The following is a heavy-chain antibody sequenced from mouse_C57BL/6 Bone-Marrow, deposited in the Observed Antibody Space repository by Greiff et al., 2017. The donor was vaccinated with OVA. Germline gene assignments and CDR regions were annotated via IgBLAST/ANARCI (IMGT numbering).Heavy chain of an antibody. V-gene: IGHV3-6*01. CDR3: ARGDV. J-gene: IGHJ2*01. CDR2: ISYDGSN. CDR1: GYSLTRGYY. Sequence: VQLQESGPGLVKPSQSLSLTCSVTGYSLTRGYYWNWIRQFPGNKLEWMGYISYDGSNNYNPSLKNRIAITRDTSKNQFFLKLNSVTTEDTATYYCARGDVWGQGTTLTVSS.